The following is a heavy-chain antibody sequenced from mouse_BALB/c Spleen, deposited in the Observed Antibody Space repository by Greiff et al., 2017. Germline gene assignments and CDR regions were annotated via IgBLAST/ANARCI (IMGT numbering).Heavy chain of an antibody. CDR1: GFSLTSYG. J-gene: IGHJ4*01. Sequence: VQLQQSGPGLVQPSQCLSITCTASGFSLTSYGVHWVRQPPGKGLEWLGMIWGGGSTNYNSALNSRLSISKDNSKSQVFLKMNSLQTEDTAMYYCARNYYGSSYAMDYWGQGTSVTVSS. CDR2: IWGGGST. D-gene: IGHD1-1*01. V-gene: IGHV2-4*02. CDR3: ARNYYGSSYAMDY.